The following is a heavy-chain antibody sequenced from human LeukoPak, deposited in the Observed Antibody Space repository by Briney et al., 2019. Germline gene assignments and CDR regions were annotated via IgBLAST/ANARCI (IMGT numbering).Heavy chain of an antibody. CDR2: INPSGGST. J-gene: IGHJ4*02. Sequence: EASVKVSCKASGYTFTNYYMHRVRQAPGQGLEWMGIINPSGGSTTYAQKFQGRVTMTRDTSTSTVYMEQSSLSSEDTAVYYCARGSTISGWDRYFDYWGQGTLVTVSS. D-gene: IGHD6-19*01. V-gene: IGHV1-46*01. CDR1: GYTFTNYY. CDR3: ARGSTISGWDRYFDY.